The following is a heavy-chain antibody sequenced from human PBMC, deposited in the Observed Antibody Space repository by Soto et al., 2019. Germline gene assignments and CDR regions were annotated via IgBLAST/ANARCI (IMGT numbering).Heavy chain of an antibody. Sequence: EVQLVESGGGLIQAGGSLRLSCVASVGNYEMNWVRQAPGKGLEWLALITHDGGVTHYADSVKGRFTISRDNAKNTLYLQMNSLRDDDTSIYYCARGSVDGTHFDSWGQGALVTVSS. V-gene: IGHV3-48*03. CDR1: VGNYE. J-gene: IGHJ4*02. CDR3: ARGSVDGTHFDS. CDR2: ITHDGGVT. D-gene: IGHD5-12*01.